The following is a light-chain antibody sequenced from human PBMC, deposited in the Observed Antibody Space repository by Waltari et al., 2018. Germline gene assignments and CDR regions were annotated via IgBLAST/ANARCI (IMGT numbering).Light chain of an antibody. Sequence: QSALTQPASVSGSPGQSITISCIGTSSDIGAHNYVSWYQHHPGKVPKVIIFDVRRRASGVSTRFSASKSGNTASLTISGLQPEDEADYYCSSYTSATTGVFGTGTRVTVL. J-gene: IGLJ1*01. CDR2: DVR. CDR1: SSDIGAHNY. V-gene: IGLV2-14*03. CDR3: SSYTSATTGV.